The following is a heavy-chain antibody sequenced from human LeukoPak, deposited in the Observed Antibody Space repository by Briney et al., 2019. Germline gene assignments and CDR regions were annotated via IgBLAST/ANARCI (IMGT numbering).Heavy chain of an antibody. V-gene: IGHV1-8*01. J-gene: IGHJ4*02. CDR3: AKARSSCSGGSCYFYYFDY. D-gene: IGHD2-15*01. Sequence: ASVKVSCKASGYTFTSYDINWVRQATGQGLEWMGWMNPNSGNTGYAQKFQGRVTMTRNTSISTAYMELNSLRAEDTAVYYCAKARSSCSGGSCYFYYFDYWGQGTLVTVSS. CDR2: MNPNSGNT. CDR1: GYTFTSYD.